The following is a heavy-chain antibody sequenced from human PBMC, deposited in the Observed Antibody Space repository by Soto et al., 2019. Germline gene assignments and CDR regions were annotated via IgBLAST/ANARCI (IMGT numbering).Heavy chain of an antibody. D-gene: IGHD6-19*01. CDR2: IKQDGSEK. CDR3: ARDVVLRRYSSGWYYFDY. V-gene: IGHV3-7*01. J-gene: IGHJ4*02. CDR1: GFTLDDYV. Sequence: GGSLRLSCAASGFTLDDYVMHWVRQAPVQGLEWVANIKQDGSEKYYADSVKGRFTISRDNAKNSLYLQMNSLRAEDTAVYYCARDVVLRRYSSGWYYFDYWGQGTLVTVSS.